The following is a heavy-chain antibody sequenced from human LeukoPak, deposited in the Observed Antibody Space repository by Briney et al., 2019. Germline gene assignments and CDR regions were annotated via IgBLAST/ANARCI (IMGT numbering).Heavy chain of an antibody. J-gene: IGHJ6*03. CDR1: GYTFTGYY. Sequence: ASVKVSCKASGYTFTGYYMHWVRQAPGQGLEWMGWINPNSGGTNYAQKFQGRVTMTRDTSISTAYMELSRLRSDDMAVYYCARDGITINLGYYYYYMDVWGKGTTVTVSS. D-gene: IGHD3-3*01. CDR3: ARDGITINLGYYYYYMDV. V-gene: IGHV1-2*02. CDR2: INPNSGGT.